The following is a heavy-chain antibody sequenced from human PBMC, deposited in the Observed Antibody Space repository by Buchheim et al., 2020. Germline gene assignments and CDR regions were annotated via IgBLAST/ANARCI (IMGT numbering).Heavy chain of an antibody. V-gene: IGHV3-23*01. CDR2: ITASGAGT. Sequence: EVQLLESGGKLVQPGGSLRLSCSASGFTFASYAMSWVRQVPGKGLEWASSITASGAGTHNADSVKGRFTISRDNFKKTVYLQMNSLTGEDTAIYYCAKHSSSHYFYYYMDVWGTGTT. CDR3: AKHSSSHYFYYYMDV. D-gene: IGHD6-13*01. J-gene: IGHJ6*03. CDR1: GFTFASYA.